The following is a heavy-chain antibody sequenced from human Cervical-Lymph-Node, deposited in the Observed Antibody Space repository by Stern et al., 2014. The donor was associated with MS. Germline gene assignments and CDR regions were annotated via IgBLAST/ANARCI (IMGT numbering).Heavy chain of an antibody. V-gene: IGHV3-11*01. CDR3: ARRDPGGRDYYYYYALDV. CDR2: ISSRGSTR. J-gene: IGHJ6*02. CDR1: GFTFSDYY. Sequence: VQLVESGGGLVNPGGSLRLPWPGSGFTFSDYYITWMRQAPGKGLERISYISSRGSTRFYAESVKGRFTVSRDNAKNSLFLQMNSLRVEDTAVYYCARRDPGGRDYYYYYALDVWGQGTTVTVSS. D-gene: IGHD4/OR15-4a*01.